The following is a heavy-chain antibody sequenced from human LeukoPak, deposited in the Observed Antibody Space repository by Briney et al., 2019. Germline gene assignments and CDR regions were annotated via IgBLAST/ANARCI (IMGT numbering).Heavy chain of an antibody. CDR2: IYYSGST. D-gene: IGHD3-10*01. CDR1: GGSISSYY. CDR3: ARDRGELYDY. V-gene: IGHV4-59*12. J-gene: IGHJ4*02. Sequence: SETLSLTCTVSGGSISSYYWSWIRQPPGKGLEWIGYIYYSGSTNYNPSLKSRVTISVDTSKNQFSLKLSSVTAADTAVYYCARDRGELYDYWGQGTLVTVSS.